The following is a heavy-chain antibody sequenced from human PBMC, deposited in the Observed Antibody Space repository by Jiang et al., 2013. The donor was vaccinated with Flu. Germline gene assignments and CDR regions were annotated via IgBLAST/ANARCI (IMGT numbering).Heavy chain of an antibody. Sequence: VQLVESGPGLVKPSETLSLSCTVSGGSMKTYYWTWIRQSPGKRLEYIGYISDRGATNYNPSLKSRVAISMDTPNNQFSLKLSSVTAADTAIYYCARYLAETGDNAFDVWGQGASVTVSS. D-gene: IGHD3-16*01. J-gene: IGHJ3*01. CDR1: GGSMKTYY. CDR3: ARYLAETGDNAFDV. V-gene: IGHV4-59*01. CDR2: ISDRGAT.